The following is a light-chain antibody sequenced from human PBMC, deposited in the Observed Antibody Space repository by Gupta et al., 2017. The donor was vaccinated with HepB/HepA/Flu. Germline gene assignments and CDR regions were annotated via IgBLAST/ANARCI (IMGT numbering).Light chain of an antibody. V-gene: IGKV4-1*01. CDR1: QSILYSPNNKNN. J-gene: IGKJ1*01. CDR3: QQYDSHLTWT. CDR2: WAS. Sequence: DIVMTQSPDSLAVSLGERATINCKSSQSILYSPNNKNNLAWYQQKPGQPPKLLIYWASTRESGVPDRFSGSGSGKEFTLTISSLQAEDVAVYYCQQYDSHLTWTFGQGTXVEIK.